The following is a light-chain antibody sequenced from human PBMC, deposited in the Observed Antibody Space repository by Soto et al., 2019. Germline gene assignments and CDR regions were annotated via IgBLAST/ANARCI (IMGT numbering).Light chain of an antibody. CDR2: HAA. V-gene: IGKV1-5*01. J-gene: IGKJ1*01. CDR1: QSISNW. CDR3: QQYNSYS. Sequence: DIQMTQSPSTLPAAVGDRVTITCRASQSISNWLACYQQKPGTAPKVLIYHAANLQSGVPSRFSGSGSGTEFTLTISSLQPDDFATYYCQQYNSYSFGQGTKV.